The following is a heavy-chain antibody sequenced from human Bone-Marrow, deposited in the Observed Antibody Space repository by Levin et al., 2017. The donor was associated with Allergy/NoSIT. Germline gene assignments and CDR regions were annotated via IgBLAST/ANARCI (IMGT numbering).Heavy chain of an antibody. CDR1: GGSITSGTYY. J-gene: IGHJ4*02. D-gene: IGHD3-10*01. CDR2: TSYSGNT. V-gene: IGHV4-39*07. CDR3: SRLEITLVRGIEGFDN. Sequence: PSETLSLTCTVSGGSITSGTYYWGWVRQPPGKGLEWIGSTSYSGNTYYNPSLKNRVTISVDTPKNKFSLKVSSVTAADTAFYYCSRLEITLVRGIEGFDNWGQGTLVTVSS.